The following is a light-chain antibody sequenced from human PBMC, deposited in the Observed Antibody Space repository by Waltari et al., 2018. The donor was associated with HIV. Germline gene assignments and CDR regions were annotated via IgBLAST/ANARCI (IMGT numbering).Light chain of an antibody. V-gene: IGLV1-40*01. CDR2: GNN. CDR1: TSNIGAGYD. J-gene: IGLJ3*02. Sequence: QSVLTPPPSVSGAPGQRVTISCTGITSNIGAGYDVHWYQHLPGTAPKLLIYGNNNRPSGVTDRFSGSRSGTSSSLAITGLQAEDEAVYYCQSYDSSLSVNWVFGGGTKLTVL. CDR3: QSYDSSLSVNWV.